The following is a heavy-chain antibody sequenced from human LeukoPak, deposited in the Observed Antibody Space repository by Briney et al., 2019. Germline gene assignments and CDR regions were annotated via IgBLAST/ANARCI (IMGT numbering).Heavy chain of an antibody. V-gene: IGHV3-9*01. CDR3: AKDLRSGWYYFDY. CDR2: ISWNSGSI. J-gene: IGHJ4*02. Sequence: GGSLRLSCAPSGFTFDDYAMHWLRQAPGKGLEWVSGISWNSGSIGYADSVKGRFTISRDNAKNSLYLQMNSLRAEDTALYYCAKDLRSGWYYFDYWGQGTLVTVSS. CDR1: GFTFDDYA. D-gene: IGHD6-19*01.